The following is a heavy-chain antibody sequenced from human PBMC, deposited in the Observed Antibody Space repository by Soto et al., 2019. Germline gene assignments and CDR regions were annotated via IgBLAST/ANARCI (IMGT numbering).Heavy chain of an antibody. J-gene: IGHJ6*03. CDR3: AKRYCSGGSCYEPWDYYYYYMDV. Sequence: EVQLLESGGGLVQPGGSLRLSCAASGFTFSSYAMSWVRQAPGKGLEWVSAISGSGGSTYYADSVKGRFTISRDNSKNTLYLQMNSLRAEDTAVYYCAKRYCSGGSCYEPWDYYYYYMDVWGKGTTVTVSS. CDR1: GFTFSSYA. D-gene: IGHD2-15*01. CDR2: ISGSGGST. V-gene: IGHV3-23*01.